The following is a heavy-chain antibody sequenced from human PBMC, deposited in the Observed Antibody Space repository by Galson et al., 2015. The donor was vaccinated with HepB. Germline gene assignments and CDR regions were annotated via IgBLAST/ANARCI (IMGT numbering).Heavy chain of an antibody. D-gene: IGHD1-26*01. CDR2: INSDGSST. CDR1: GFTFSSYW. J-gene: IGHJ4*02. CDR3: ARENFGGSYPPPFDY. V-gene: IGHV3-74*01. Sequence: SLRLSCAASGFTFSSYWMHWVRQAPGKGLVWVSRINSDGSSTSYADSVKGRFTISRDNAKNTLYLQMNSLRAEDTAVYYCARENFGGSYPPPFDYWGQGTLVTVSS.